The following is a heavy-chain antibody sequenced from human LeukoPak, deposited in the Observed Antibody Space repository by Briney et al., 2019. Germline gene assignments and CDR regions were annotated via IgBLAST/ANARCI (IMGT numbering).Heavy chain of an antibody. D-gene: IGHD3-16*01. CDR1: GDSVSTNNVA. V-gene: IGHV6-1*01. CDR2: TYYRSKWYN. CDR3: AREDLGVAYFDF. J-gene: IGHJ4*02. Sequence: SQTLSLTCAISGDSVSTNNVAWNWIRQSPSRGLEWLGRTYYRSKWYNDYAVSVKSRITVNPDTSKNQFSLQLNSATPDDTAIYYCAREDLGVAYFDFWGQGTLVTVSS.